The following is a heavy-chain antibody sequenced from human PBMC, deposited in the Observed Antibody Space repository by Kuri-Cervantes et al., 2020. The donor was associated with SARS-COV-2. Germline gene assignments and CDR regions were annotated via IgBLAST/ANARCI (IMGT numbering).Heavy chain of an antibody. Sequence: GESLKISCAASGFTFSDHDMDWVRQAPGKGLEWVGRIRKKLNIYTTEYAASVKGRVTISSDDSKNTAFLQMNRLKTEDTAGDYCARPSLEPFESSGQGTLVTVSS. CDR1: GFTFSDHD. J-gene: IGHJ4*02. V-gene: IGHV3-72*01. CDR2: IRKKLNIYTT. CDR3: ARPSLEPFES. D-gene: IGHD1-1*01.